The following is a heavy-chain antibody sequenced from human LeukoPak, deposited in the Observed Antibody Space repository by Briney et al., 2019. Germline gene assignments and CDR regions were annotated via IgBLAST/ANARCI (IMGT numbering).Heavy chain of an antibody. CDR2: ISAYNGNT. J-gene: IGHJ4*02. Sequence: ASVKVSCKASGYTFTSYGISWVGQAPGQGVEWMGWISAYNGNTNYAQKLQGRVTMTTDTSTSTAYMELRSLRSDDTDVYYCAYNEYSSSWIDYWGQGTLVTVSS. CDR3: AYNEYSSSWIDY. V-gene: IGHV1-18*01. D-gene: IGHD6-6*01. CDR1: GYTFTSYG.